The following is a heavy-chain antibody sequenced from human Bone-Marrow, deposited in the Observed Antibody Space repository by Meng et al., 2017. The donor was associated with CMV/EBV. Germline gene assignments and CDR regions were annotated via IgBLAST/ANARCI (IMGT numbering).Heavy chain of an antibody. J-gene: IGHJ4*02. CDR3: ASFHGSGGRPPFY. CDR1: GYIFPSYW. CDR2: IYPADSDV. V-gene: IGHV5-51*01. Sequence: GESLKISCKGSGYIFPSYWIGWVRQMPGKGLEWMGLIYPADSDVRYSPSFQGQVTISADKSISTAYLQWSSLKASDTAMYYCASFHGSGGRPPFYWGQGTLVTVSS. D-gene: IGHD6-19*01.